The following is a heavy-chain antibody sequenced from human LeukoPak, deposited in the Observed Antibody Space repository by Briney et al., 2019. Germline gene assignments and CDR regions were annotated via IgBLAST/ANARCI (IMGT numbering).Heavy chain of an antibody. J-gene: IGHJ4*02. D-gene: IGHD3-22*01. Sequence: GASVKVSCKASGYTFTGYYMHWVRQAPGQGLEWMGWINPNSGGTNYAQKFQGRVTMTRDTSISTAYMELSRLRSDDTAVYYCARGWEYDSSFTSLGPWGQGTLVTVSS. CDR1: GYTFTGYY. CDR3: ARGWEYDSSFTSLGP. V-gene: IGHV1-2*02. CDR2: INPNSGGT.